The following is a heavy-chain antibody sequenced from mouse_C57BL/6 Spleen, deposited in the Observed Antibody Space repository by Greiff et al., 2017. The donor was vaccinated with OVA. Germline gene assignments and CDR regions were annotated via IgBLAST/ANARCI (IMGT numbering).Heavy chain of an antibody. V-gene: IGHV3-6*01. Sequence: VQLQQSGPGLVKPSQSLSLTCSVTGYSITSGYYWNWIRQLPGNKLEWMGYISYDGSNNYNPSLKNRISITRDTSTNQFFLKLNSVTTEDTATYYCAREEYWGQGTTLTVSS. CDR1: GYSITSGYY. CDR3: AREEY. J-gene: IGHJ2*01. CDR2: ISYDGSN.